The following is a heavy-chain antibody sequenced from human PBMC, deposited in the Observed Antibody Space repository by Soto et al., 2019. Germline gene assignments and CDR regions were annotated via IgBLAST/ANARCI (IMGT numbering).Heavy chain of an antibody. CDR2: ISSSSSYI. J-gene: IGHJ6*04. V-gene: IGHV3-21*01. CDR3: ARDANPGDSSSPSSMDV. Sequence: PGGSLRLSCAASGFTFSAFTMNWVRQAPGKGLEWVSSISSSSSYIYYADSVKGRFTISRDNAKNSLFLQMNSLRAEDTAVYYCARDANPGDSSSPSSMDVWGKGTTVTVSS. CDR1: GFTFSAFT. D-gene: IGHD6-13*01.